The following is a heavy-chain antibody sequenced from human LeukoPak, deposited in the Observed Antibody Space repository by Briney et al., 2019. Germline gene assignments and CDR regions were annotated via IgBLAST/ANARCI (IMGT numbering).Heavy chain of an antibody. CDR3: AKDSRGYDKPFDF. CDR1: GFTFSIND. Sequence: GGSLRLSCTASGFTFSINDMHWVRQATGKGLEWVSGVGTVGDKYYADSVKGRFIISREDAKNSVYLQMNSLRAEDTAVYYCAKDSRGYDKPFDFWGQGSLVTVSS. J-gene: IGHJ4*02. D-gene: IGHD5-12*01. CDR2: VGTVGDK. V-gene: IGHV3-13*01.